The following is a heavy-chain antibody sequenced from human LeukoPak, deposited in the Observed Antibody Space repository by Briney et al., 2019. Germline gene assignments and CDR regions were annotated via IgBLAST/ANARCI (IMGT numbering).Heavy chain of an antibody. J-gene: IGHJ4*02. V-gene: IGHV4-59*01. CDR3: ARVSSGGYFHTYYFDY. CDR1: GRSISGYY. D-gene: IGHD3-22*01. CDR2: IRYSGTT. Sequence: SETLSLTCTVPGRSISGYYWSWIRQPPGKGLEWIGYIRYSGTTNYSPSLKSRATISVDTSKNQFSLNLISVTAADTAIYYCARVSSGGYFHTYYFDYWGQGTLVTVSS.